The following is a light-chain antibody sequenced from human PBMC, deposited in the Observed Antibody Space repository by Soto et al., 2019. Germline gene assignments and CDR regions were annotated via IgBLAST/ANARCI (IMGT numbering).Light chain of an antibody. CDR3: QQYGSSPAT. V-gene: IGKV3-20*01. CDR1: ETISTN. J-gene: IGKJ1*01. Sequence: EIVLTQSPATLSVSPVERATLSFSATETISTNLAWFQRKPGQPPRLLIYGSSTRATGVPDRFSGSGSGTEFTLIISRLEPEDFAVYYCQQYGSSPATCGQGTKGDIK. CDR2: GSS.